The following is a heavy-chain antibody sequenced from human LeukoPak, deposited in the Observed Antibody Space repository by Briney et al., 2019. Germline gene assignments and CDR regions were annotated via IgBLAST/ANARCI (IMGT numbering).Heavy chain of an antibody. D-gene: IGHD3-3*01. CDR3: AKENYDFWSGYYTTYYYYGMDV. J-gene: IGHJ6*02. V-gene: IGHV3-23*01. Sequence: GGSLRLSCTASGFTFSSYAMSWVRQAPGKGLEWVSAISGSGGSTYYADSVKGRFTISRDNSKNTLYLQMNSLRAEDTAVYYCAKENYDFWSGYYTTYYYYGMDVWGQGTTVTVSS. CDR1: GFTFSSYA. CDR2: ISGSGGST.